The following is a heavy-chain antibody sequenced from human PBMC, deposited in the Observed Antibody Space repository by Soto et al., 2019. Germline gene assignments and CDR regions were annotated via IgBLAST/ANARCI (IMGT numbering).Heavy chain of an antibody. V-gene: IGHV4-39*01. Sequence: QLQLQESGPGLVKPSETLSLTCTVSGGSISSSSCYWGWIRQPPGEGLVWIGSIYYSGSTYYNPYLKRQVTITADKSNDQFSLKLHSLTAADTAVYYCARLCVDDYIGGRYRQEWFDPWGQGTLVTVST. CDR2: IYYSGST. D-gene: IGHD3-16*02. CDR3: ARLCVDDYIGGRYRQEWFDP. J-gene: IGHJ5*02. CDR1: GGSISSSSCY.